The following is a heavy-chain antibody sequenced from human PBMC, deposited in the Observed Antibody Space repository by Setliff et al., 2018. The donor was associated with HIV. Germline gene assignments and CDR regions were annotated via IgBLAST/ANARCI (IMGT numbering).Heavy chain of an antibody. D-gene: IGHD3-10*01. CDR3: ARVKDPGYIMEYYYGMDV. Sequence: SETLSLTCAVYGGSFSGYYWSWIRHLPGKGLEWIGEINHSESTNYNPSVKRRVTISIDTYKNQFSLKLDSVTAADTAIYYCARVKDPGYIMEYYYGMDVWGQGTTVTVSS. CDR1: GGSFSGYY. CDR2: INHSEST. V-gene: IGHV4-34*01. J-gene: IGHJ6*02.